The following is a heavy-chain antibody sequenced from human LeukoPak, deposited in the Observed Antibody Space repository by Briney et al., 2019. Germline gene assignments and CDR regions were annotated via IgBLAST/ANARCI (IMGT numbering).Heavy chain of an antibody. CDR2: IYHSGST. CDR1: GYSISSGYY. J-gene: IGHJ4*02. Sequence: SSETLSLTCAVSGYSISSGYYWGWIRQPPGKGLEWIGSIYHSGSTYYNPSLKSRVTISVDTSKNQFSLKLSSVTAADTAVYYCASRTMVRGVNGGQGTLVTVSS. CDR3: ASRTMVRGVN. D-gene: IGHD3-10*01. V-gene: IGHV4-38-2*01.